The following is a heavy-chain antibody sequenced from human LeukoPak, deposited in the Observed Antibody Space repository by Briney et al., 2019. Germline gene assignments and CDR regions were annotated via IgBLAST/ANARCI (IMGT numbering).Heavy chain of an antibody. CDR2: IYTSGST. D-gene: IGHD5-18*01. CDR1: GGSISSYY. Sequence: SETLSLTCTVSGGSISSYYWSWIRQPAGKGLEWIGRIYTSGSTNYNPSLKSRVTMSVDTSKNQFSLKLSSVTAADTAVYYCASTTKGTAMVRGYFDYWGQGTLVTVSS. V-gene: IGHV4-4*07. J-gene: IGHJ4*02. CDR3: ASTTKGTAMVRGYFDY.